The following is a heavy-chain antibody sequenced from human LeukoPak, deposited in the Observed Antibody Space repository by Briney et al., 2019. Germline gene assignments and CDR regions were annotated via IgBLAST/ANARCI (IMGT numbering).Heavy chain of an antibody. D-gene: IGHD6-19*01. J-gene: IGHJ4*02. V-gene: IGHV5-51*01. CDR1: GYSFTSYW. CDR3: ARHESVASQKSSGPFDY. Sequence: GESLKISYKGSGYSFTSYWIGWVRQMPGKGLEWMGIIYPGDSDTRYSPSFQGQVTISADKSISTAYLQWSSLKASDTAMYYCARHESVASQKSSGPFDYWGQGTLVTVSS. CDR2: IYPGDSDT.